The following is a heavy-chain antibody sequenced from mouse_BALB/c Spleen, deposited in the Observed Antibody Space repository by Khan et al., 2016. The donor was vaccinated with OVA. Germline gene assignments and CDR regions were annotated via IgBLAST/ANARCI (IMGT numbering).Heavy chain of an antibody. J-gene: IGHJ2*01. CDR2: INPHIGET. D-gene: IGHD1-1*01. V-gene: IGHV1-20*02. Sequence: EVQLQQSGPELVKPGASVKISCKASGYSFTGYFMHWVMQSHGKSLEWIGRINPHIGETFYNQKFKGNATLTVDESSSTAHMELRSLASEDSAVYFCARIYGSDFDYWGQGTTLTVSS. CDR3: ARIYGSDFDY. CDR1: GYSFTGYF.